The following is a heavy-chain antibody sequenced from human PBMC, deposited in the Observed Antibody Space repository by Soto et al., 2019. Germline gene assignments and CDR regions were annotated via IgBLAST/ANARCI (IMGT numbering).Heavy chain of an antibody. CDR3: ARGMGYSSSSGLDY. CDR2: IYHSGST. V-gene: IGHV4-4*02. J-gene: IGHJ4*02. D-gene: IGHD6-6*01. CDR1: GGSISSSNW. Sequence: QVQLQESGPGLVKPSGTLSLTCAVSGGSISSSNWWSWVRQPPGKGLEWIGEIYHSGSTNYNPSLRSRGTMSVDKSKTQFSLKLSSVTAAGPAVYYCARGMGYSSSSGLDYWGQGTLVTVSS.